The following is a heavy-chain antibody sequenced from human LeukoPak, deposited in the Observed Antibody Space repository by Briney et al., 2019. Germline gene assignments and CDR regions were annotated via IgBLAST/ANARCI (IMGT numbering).Heavy chain of an antibody. CDR1: GYTFTGYY. CDR3: ARGSVPFPTPGYDSSGYFF. V-gene: IGHV7-4-1*02. Sequence: ASVKVSCKASGYTFTGYYMHWVRQAPGQGLEWMGWINTNTGNPTYAQGFTGRFVFSLDTSVSTAYLQISSLKAEDTAVYYCARGSVPFPTPGYDSSGYFFWGQGTLVTVSS. J-gene: IGHJ4*02. D-gene: IGHD3-22*01. CDR2: INTNTGNP.